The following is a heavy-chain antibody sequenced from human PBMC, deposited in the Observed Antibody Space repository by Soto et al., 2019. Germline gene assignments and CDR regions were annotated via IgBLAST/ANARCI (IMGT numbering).Heavy chain of an antibody. CDR2: IYHSGST. Sequence: QLQLQESGSGLVKPSQTLSLTCAVSGGSISSGGYSWSWIRQPPGKGLEWIGYIYHSGSTYYNPSLKRRITIAVDRSKNTFSLKLSSVTAADTAVYYCARASSTVTTLDYWGQGTLVTVSS. D-gene: IGHD4-17*01. V-gene: IGHV4-30-2*01. CDR3: ARASSTVTTLDY. CDR1: GGSISSGGYS. J-gene: IGHJ4*02.